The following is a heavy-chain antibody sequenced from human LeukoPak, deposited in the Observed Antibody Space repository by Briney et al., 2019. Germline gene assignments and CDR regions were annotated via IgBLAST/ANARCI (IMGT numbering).Heavy chain of an antibody. V-gene: IGHV4-34*01. CDR2: INHSGST. CDR1: GGSFSGYY. Sequence: SETLSLTCAVYGGSFSGYYWSWIRQPPGKGLEWIGEINHSGSTNYNPSPKSRVTISVDTSKNQFSLKLSSVTAADTAVYYCARDSIAAAGFDYWGQGTLVTVSS. D-gene: IGHD6-13*01. CDR3: ARDSIAAAGFDY. J-gene: IGHJ4*02.